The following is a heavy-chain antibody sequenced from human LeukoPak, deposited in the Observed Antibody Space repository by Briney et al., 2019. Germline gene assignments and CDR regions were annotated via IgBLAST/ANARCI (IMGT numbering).Heavy chain of an antibody. CDR1: GFTFSSYS. CDR3: ARGDYGDYYFDY. CDR2: ISSSSSYI. V-gene: IGHV3-21*01. D-gene: IGHD4-17*01. J-gene: IGHJ4*02. Sequence: GGSLRLSCAASGFTFSSYSMNWVRQAPGKGLEWVSSISSSSSYIYYADSVKGRFTISRDNAKNSLYLQMNSLRAEDTAVYYRARGDYGDYYFDYWGQGTLVTVSS.